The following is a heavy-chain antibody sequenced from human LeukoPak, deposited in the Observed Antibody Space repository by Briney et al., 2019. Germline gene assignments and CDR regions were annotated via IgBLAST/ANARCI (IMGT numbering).Heavy chain of an antibody. CDR3: ARDCFPIVDSTWYEIGY. D-gene: IGHD2-21*01. V-gene: IGHV3-30-3*01. CDR2: ISYDGSNK. Sequence: GGSLRLSCAASGFTFSSYAMHWVRQAPGKGLEWVAVISYDGSNKYYADSVRGRFTISRDNSRNTLYLQMDSLRSEDTAVYYCARDCFPIVDSTWYEIGYWGQGTLVTVSS. J-gene: IGHJ4*02. CDR1: GFTFSSYA.